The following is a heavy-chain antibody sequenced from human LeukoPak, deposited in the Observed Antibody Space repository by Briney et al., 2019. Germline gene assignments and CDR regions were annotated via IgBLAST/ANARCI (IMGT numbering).Heavy chain of an antibody. CDR3: ARGDGTVGIPWPLSSYFDL. CDR1: GGSFSGYY. Sequence: PSETLSLTCAVYGGSFSGYYWSWLRQPPGKGLEWIGEINHSGSNKYNPSLKSRVTILVDTSKNQFSLKLSSVTAADTAVYYWARGDGTVGIPWPLSSYFDLWGRGTLVTVSS. D-gene: IGHD1-26*01. J-gene: IGHJ2*01. V-gene: IGHV4-34*01. CDR2: INHSGSN.